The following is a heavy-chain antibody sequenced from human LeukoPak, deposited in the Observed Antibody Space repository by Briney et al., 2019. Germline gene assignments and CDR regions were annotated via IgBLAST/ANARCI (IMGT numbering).Heavy chain of an antibody. J-gene: IGHJ4*02. CDR2: IYYNGRT. CDR1: GDSINNNNYY. V-gene: IGHV4-39*07. D-gene: IGHD3-10*01. Sequence: SETLSLTCTVSGDSINNNNYYWGWIRQPPGEGLEWIGNIYYNGRTYYSPSLKSRVTISVDTSKNQFSLKLSSVTAADTVVYYCARALLWFGESWGQGTLVTVSS. CDR3: ARALLWFGES.